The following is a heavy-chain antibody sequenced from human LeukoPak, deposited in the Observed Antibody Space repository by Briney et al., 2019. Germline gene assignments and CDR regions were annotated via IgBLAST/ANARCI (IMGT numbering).Heavy chain of an antibody. CDR1: GFTFDDYA. Sequence: GGSLRLSCAASGFTFDDYAMHWVRQAPGKGLEWVSGISWNSGSIGYADSVKGRFTISRDNAKNSLYLQMNSLGAEDTALYYCATPRPPTYYDFWSGPMDVWGQGTTVTVSS. CDR2: ISWNSGSI. J-gene: IGHJ6*02. CDR3: ATPRPPTYYDFWSGPMDV. V-gene: IGHV3-9*01. D-gene: IGHD3-3*01.